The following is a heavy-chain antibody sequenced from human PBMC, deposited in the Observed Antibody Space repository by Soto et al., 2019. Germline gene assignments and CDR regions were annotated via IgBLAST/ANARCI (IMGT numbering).Heavy chain of an antibody. CDR3: ATRVKSPTLLKLPAPYATDV. V-gene: IGHV4-31*03. J-gene: IGHJ6*02. CDR1: GGSISSGTNY. Sequence: VQLQESGPGQVKPSQTLALTCTVSGGSISSGTNYWSWIRHHPGKGLEWIGYVYNTGGTYSNPSLQSRATISVDTSKNQFSLTLTSVTAADTAVYYCATRVKSPTLLKLPAPYATDVWGQGTAVTVSS. CDR2: VYNTGGT. D-gene: IGHD2-2*01.